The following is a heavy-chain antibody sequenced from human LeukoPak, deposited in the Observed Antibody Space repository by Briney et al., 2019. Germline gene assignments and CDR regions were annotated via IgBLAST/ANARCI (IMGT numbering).Heavy chain of an antibody. D-gene: IGHD3-3*01. Sequence: GGSLRLSCAASGFTFSSYAMNWGRQAPGKGLDWVSSISVGSRKIRYADSVKGRFTTSRDNSQNTLYLQMNSLRAEDTAVYYCAKDQGTAIFGVIIPDWYFDLWGRGTLVTVSS. J-gene: IGHJ2*01. CDR1: GFTFSSYA. CDR3: AKDQGTAIFGVIIPDWYFDL. V-gene: IGHV3-23*01. CDR2: ISVGSRKI.